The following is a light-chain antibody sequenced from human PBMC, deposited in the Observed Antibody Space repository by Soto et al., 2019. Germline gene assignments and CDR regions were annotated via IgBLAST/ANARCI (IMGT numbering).Light chain of an antibody. CDR1: SSNIGAKYD. Sequence: QSVLTQPPSVSGAPGQRVTISCTGSSSNIGAKYDVHWYQQLPGTAPKLLIYRNTNRPSGVPDRFSGSKSGTSASLAITGLQAEDEADYYCQSYDSSLSGYVFGTGTKLTVL. CDR3: QSYDSSLSGYV. CDR2: RNT. J-gene: IGLJ1*01. V-gene: IGLV1-40*01.